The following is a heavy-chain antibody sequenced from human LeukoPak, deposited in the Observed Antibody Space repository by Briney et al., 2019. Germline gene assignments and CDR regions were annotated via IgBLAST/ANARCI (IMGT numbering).Heavy chain of an antibody. D-gene: IGHD3-22*01. CDR1: GFTLSSYS. CDR2: ITTSGGAK. Sequence: GGSLRLSCAASGFTLSSYSMNWVRQAPGKGLEWISYITTSGGAKNYADSVKGRFTISRDNAENSLYLQMSSLRAEDTAVYYCARTRSSGYLPLDYGGQETLFTVPP. J-gene: IGHJ4*02. V-gene: IGHV3-48*01. CDR3: ARTRSSGYLPLDY.